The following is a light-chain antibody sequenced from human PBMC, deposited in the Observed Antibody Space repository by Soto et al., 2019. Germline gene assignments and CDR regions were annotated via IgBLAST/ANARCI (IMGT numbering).Light chain of an antibody. J-gene: IGLJ3*02. CDR3: EAWDDSLNGWV. V-gene: IGLV1-36*01. CDR2: YDD. Sequence: QSVLTQPPSVSEAPRQRVTISCSGSRSNVGDNAVNWYQQFPGKAPKLLIYYDDLLTSGVSDRFSGSKSGTSASLAISGLQSEDEGDYSCEAWDDSLNGWVFGGGTKVTVL. CDR1: RSNVGDNA.